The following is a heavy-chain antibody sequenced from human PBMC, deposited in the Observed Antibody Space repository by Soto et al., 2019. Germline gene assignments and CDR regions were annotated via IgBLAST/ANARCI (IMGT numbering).Heavy chain of an antibody. V-gene: IGHV3-23*01. J-gene: IGHJ4*02. Sequence: GGSLRLSCAASGFTFSGYAMSWVRQAPGKGLEWVSAISGSGGSTYYADSVKGRFTISRDNSKNTLYLQMNSLRAEDTAVYYCAKGITMVSVYYFDYWGQGTLVTVSS. CDR1: GFTFSGYA. D-gene: IGHD3-10*01. CDR3: AKGITMVSVYYFDY. CDR2: ISGSGGST.